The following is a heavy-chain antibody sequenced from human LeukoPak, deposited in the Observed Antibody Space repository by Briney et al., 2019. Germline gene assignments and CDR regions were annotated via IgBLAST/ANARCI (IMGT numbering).Heavy chain of an antibody. Sequence: SVKVSCKASGGTFSSYAISWVRQAPGQGLEWMGGIIPIFGTANYAQKFQGRVTITADESTSTAYMELSSLRSEGTAVYYCARITTGYSSSYYFDYWGQGTLVTVSS. CDR1: GGTFSSYA. CDR2: IIPIFGTA. CDR3: ARITTGYSSSYYFDY. J-gene: IGHJ4*02. D-gene: IGHD6-6*01. V-gene: IGHV1-69*13.